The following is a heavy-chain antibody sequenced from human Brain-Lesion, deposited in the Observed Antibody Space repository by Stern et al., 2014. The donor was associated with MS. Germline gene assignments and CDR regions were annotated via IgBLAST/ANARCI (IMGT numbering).Heavy chain of an antibody. Sequence: EVQLVESGGDLVQPGRSLRLSCAAFGFTFDDYAMHWVRQAPGKGLEWVAGISWNSGTIGCADSVKGRFTTSRDNAYSSLYLQMNSLGPEDTALYYCARDITGSSAYFAYWGQGTLVTVSS. CDR1: GFTFDDYA. V-gene: IGHV3-9*01. CDR2: ISWNSGTI. J-gene: IGHJ4*02. CDR3: ARDITGSSAYFAY. D-gene: IGHD1-14*01.